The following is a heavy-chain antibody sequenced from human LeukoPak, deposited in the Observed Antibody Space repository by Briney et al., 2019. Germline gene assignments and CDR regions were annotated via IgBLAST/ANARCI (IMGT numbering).Heavy chain of an antibody. V-gene: IGHV1-2*02. D-gene: IGHD6-13*01. CDR2: INLNIGGT. CDR1: GYTFTDYY. Sequence: ASVKASCKASGYTFTDYYIHWVRQAPGQGLEWMGWINLNIGGTNYAQKLQGRVTMTTDTSTSTAYMELRSLRSDDTAVYYCARTGSAAGTGFDYWGQGTLVTVSS. CDR3: ARTGSAAGTGFDY. J-gene: IGHJ4*02.